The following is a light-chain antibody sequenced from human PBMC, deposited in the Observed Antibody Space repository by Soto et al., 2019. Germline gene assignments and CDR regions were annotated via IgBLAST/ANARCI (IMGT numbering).Light chain of an antibody. V-gene: IGKV3-20*01. Sequence: EIVLTQSPGTLSLSPGQRATLSCRASQSVSSSYLAWYQQKPGQAPRLLIYGASSRATGTPDRFSGSGSRTDFALTINRLEPEDFAVYYCQQYGSSPVAFGQGTKVEIK. CDR2: GAS. J-gene: IGKJ1*01. CDR3: QQYGSSPVA. CDR1: QSVSSSY.